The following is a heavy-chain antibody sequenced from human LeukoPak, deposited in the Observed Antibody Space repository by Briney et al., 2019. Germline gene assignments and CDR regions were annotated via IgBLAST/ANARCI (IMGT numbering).Heavy chain of an antibody. CDR2: ISRGGDRK. CDR1: GFIFSSYD. CDR3: ARGESFAFDV. V-gene: IGHV3-23*01. Sequence: PGGSLRLSCVGYGFIFSSYDMGWVRQAPGKGLEWVSSISRGGDRKYYEDYGKGRLTIYRDNSRNTMYLQMNRLRAEDTAVYYCARGESFAFDVWGQGTMVTVSS. J-gene: IGHJ3*01.